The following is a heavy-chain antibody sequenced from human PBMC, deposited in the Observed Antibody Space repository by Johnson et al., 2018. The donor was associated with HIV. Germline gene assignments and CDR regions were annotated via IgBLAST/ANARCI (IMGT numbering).Heavy chain of an antibody. CDR1: GFTFGDYA. J-gene: IGHJ3*02. D-gene: IGHD3-10*01. CDR3: ASEVRGVLDI. Sequence: SCTTSGFTFGDYAMNWIRQAPGKGLDWVSYISSSGSTIYYADSVKGRFTISRDNAKNSLYLHMNSLRVEDTAVYYCASEVRGVLDIWGQGTMVTVSS. V-gene: IGHV3-48*03. CDR2: ISSSGSTI.